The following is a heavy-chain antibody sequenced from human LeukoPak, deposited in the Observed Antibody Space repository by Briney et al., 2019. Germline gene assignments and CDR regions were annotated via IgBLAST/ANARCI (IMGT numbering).Heavy chain of an antibody. D-gene: IGHD3-10*01. CDR2: ISGDGSTT. CDR3: ARGSYYGSGSYAG. V-gene: IGHV3-74*01. J-gene: IGHJ4*02. CDR1: GFTFSSYW. Sequence: GGSLRLSCAASGFTFSSYWMHWVRQAPGMGLVWVSRISGDGSTTSYADSVKGRFTISRDNAKNTLYLQMNSLRAEDTSVYYCARGSYYGSGSYAGWGQGTLVTVSS.